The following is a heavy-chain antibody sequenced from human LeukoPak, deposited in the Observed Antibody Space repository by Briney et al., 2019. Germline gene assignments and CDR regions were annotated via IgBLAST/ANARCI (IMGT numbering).Heavy chain of an antibody. CDR3: ARTTEGYARGPGYSYYYYMDV. Sequence: ASVKVSCKVSGYTLSELSMHWVRQAPGKGLEWMGGFDPEDGETVYAQKFQGRLTMTEDTSTDTAYMELSSLRSDDTAVYYCARTTEGYARGPGYSYYYYMDVWGKGTTVTISS. CDR2: FDPEDGET. CDR1: GYTLSELS. V-gene: IGHV1-24*01. J-gene: IGHJ6*03. D-gene: IGHD5-12*01.